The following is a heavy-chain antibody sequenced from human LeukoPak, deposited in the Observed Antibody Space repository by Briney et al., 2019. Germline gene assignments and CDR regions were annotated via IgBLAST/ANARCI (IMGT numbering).Heavy chain of an antibody. CDR1: GGTFSSYT. J-gene: IGHJ6*03. V-gene: IGHV1-69*02. CDR3: ARVWSSGWYGDYYYMDV. D-gene: IGHD6-19*01. Sequence: SVKVSCKATGGTFSSYTISWVRQAPGQGLEWMGRIIPILGIANYAQKFQGRVTITADKSTSTAYMELSSLRSEDTAVYYCARVWSSGWYGDYYYMDVWGKGTTVTVSS. CDR2: IIPILGIA.